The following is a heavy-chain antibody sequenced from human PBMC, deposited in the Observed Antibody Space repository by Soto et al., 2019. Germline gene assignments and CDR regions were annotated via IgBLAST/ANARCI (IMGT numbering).Heavy chain of an antibody. J-gene: IGHJ6*03. V-gene: IGHV4-59*01. Sequence: SETLSLTCTVSGGSISSYYWSWIRQPPGKGLEWIGYIYYSGSTNYNPSLKSRVTISVDTSKNQLSLKLSSVTAADTAVYYCARPSLEWLPPYYMDVWGKGTTVTVSS. CDR1: GGSISSYY. CDR3: ARPSLEWLPPYYMDV. CDR2: IYYSGST. D-gene: IGHD3-3*01.